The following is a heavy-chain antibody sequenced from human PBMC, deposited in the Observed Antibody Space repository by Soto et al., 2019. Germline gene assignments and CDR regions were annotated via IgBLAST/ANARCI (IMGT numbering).Heavy chain of an antibody. CDR2: IYYSGST. J-gene: IGHJ4*02. CDR1: GGSISSSSYY. CDR3: ARLKLKGMIVVVISPLDY. V-gene: IGHV4-39*01. D-gene: IGHD3-22*01. Sequence: QLQLQESGPGLVKPSDTLSLTCTVSGGSISSSSYYWGWIRQPPGKGLEWIGSIYYSGSTYYNPSLKSRVTISVDTSKNQFSLKLSSVTAADTAVYYCARLKLKGMIVVVISPLDYWGQGTLVTVSS.